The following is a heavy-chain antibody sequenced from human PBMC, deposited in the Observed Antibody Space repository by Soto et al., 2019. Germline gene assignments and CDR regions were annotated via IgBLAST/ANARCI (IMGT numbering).Heavy chain of an antibody. CDR3: ARDPSPYTSGWYGIDF. CDR2: MSYDGTNK. J-gene: IGHJ4*01. CDR1: GFMFSAYA. D-gene: IGHD6-19*01. Sequence: GGSLRLSCTASGFMFSAYAMLWVRQAPGKGLEWVAAMSYDGTNKYDADSLKGRFTISRDNSKNTLFLQMSSLTADDSAVYYCARDPSPYTSGWYGIDFWGLGTLVTVSS. V-gene: IGHV3-30-3*01.